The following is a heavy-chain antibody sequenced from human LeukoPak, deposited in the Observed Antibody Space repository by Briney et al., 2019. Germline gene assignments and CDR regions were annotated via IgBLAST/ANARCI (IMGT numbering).Heavy chain of an antibody. CDR2: IYYSGST. CDR3: ARGFSDGYSSGWSRFYWYFDL. Sequence: SETLSLTCTVSGGSISSYYWSWIRQPPGKGLEWIGYIYYSGSTNYNPSLKSRVTISVDTSKNQFSLKLSSVIAADTAVYYCARGFSDGYSSGWSRFYWYFDLWGRGTLVTVSS. D-gene: IGHD6-19*01. V-gene: IGHV4-59*01. J-gene: IGHJ2*01. CDR1: GGSISSYY.